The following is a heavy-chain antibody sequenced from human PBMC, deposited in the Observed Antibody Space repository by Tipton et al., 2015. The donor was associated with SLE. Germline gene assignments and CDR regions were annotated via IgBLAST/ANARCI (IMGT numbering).Heavy chain of an antibody. Sequence: TLSLTCTVSFGSITSSGSSWGWVRQPPGKGLEWIGSVSYLGSTSYNATLESRVTISIDTSKKHFSLKLSSVTAADTAVYYCATSPLTVWGQGTLVTVSS. CDR3: ATSPLTV. CDR1: FGSITSSGSS. J-gene: IGHJ4*02. V-gene: IGHV4-39*07. CDR2: VSYLGST.